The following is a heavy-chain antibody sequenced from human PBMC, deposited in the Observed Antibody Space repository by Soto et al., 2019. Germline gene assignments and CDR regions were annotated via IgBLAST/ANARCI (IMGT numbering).Heavy chain of an antibody. Sequence: PGGSLRLSCAASGFTFSSYGMHWVRQAPGKGLEWVAVISYDGSNKYYADSVKGRFTISRDNSKNTLYLQMNSLRAEDTAVYYCAKRLLPAAFPGDFDIWGQGTMVTVSS. CDR2: ISYDGSNK. CDR3: AKRLLPAAFPGDFDI. D-gene: IGHD2-2*01. J-gene: IGHJ3*02. V-gene: IGHV3-30*18. CDR1: GFTFSSYG.